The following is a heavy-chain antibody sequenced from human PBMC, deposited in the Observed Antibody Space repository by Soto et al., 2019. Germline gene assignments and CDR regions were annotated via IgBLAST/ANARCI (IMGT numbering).Heavy chain of an antibody. V-gene: IGHV3-30-3*01. J-gene: IGHJ4*02. Sequence: HPGGSLRLSCAASGFTFSSYAMHWVRQAPGKGLEWVAVISYDGSNKYYADSVKGRFTISRDNSKNMLYLQMNSLRAEDTAVYYCARPPGGGYFPYYFDYWGQGTLVTVSS. CDR2: ISYDGSNK. CDR3: ARPPGGGYFPYYFDY. CDR1: GFTFSSYA. D-gene: IGHD2-21*01.